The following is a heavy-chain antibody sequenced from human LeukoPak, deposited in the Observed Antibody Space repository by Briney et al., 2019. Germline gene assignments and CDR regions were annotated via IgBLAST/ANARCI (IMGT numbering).Heavy chain of an antibody. D-gene: IGHD2-15*01. CDR1: GGSFSGYY. CDR3: ARGRRCSCCSGGSCYLDY. J-gene: IGHJ4*02. V-gene: IGHV4-34*01. CDR2: INHSGST. Sequence: PSETLSLTCAVYGGSFSGYYWSWIRQPPGKGLEWIGEINHSGSTNYNPSLKSRVTISVGTSKNQFALKLSSVTAADTAVYYCARGRRCSCCSGGSCYLDYWGQGTLVTVSS.